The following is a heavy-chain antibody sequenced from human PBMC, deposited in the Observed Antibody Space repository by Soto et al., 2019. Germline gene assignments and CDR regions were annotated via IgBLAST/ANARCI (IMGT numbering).Heavy chain of an antibody. CDR1: GFTFINYA. CDR3: AKGRGYFDY. CDR2: ISGSGGVT. V-gene: IGHV3-23*01. D-gene: IGHD2-15*01. J-gene: IGHJ4*02. Sequence: PGGSLRLSCAASGFTFINYAMSWVRQAPGKGLEWVSVISGSGGVTYYADSVKGRFTISRDNSKNTLYLQMNSLRADDTAVYYCAKGRGYFDYWGQGTLVTVSS.